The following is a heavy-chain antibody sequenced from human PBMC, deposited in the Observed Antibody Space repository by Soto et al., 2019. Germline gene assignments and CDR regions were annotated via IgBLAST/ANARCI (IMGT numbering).Heavy chain of an antibody. J-gene: IGHJ5*01. CDR3: ARGRYGSGSYSRAVFVS. Sequence: QVQLQQWGAGLLKPSETLSLTCAVYGGSFSGYYWSWIRQPPGKGLEWIGEINHSGSTNYNPSLKSRVTISVDTSKNQFSLKLSSVTAADTAVYYCARGRYGSGSYSRAVFVSWGQGTLVTVSS. CDR1: GGSFSGYY. CDR2: INHSGST. V-gene: IGHV4-34*01. D-gene: IGHD3-10*01.